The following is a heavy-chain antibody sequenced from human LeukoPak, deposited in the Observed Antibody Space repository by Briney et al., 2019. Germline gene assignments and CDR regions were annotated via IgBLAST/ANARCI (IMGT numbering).Heavy chain of an antibody. D-gene: IGHD3-16*01. CDR1: GCTFRSYG. CDR2: ISGRGGET. Sequence: GGSLRLSCEASGCTFRSYGMSWVRQGPGKGLEWDSGISGRGGETDYADFVKGRFTISRDNSKNTLFLQMNSLRAEDTAVYYCAKDLKGLYDYVRGSYAIDIWGHGTMVTVSS. CDR3: AKDLKGLYDYVRGSYAIDI. V-gene: IGHV3-23*01. J-gene: IGHJ3*02.